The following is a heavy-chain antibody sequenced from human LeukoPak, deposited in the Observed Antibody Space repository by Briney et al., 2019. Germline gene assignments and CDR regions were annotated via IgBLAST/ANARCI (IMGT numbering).Heavy chain of an antibody. J-gene: IGHJ6*02. CDR1: GFTFSSYS. CDR3: AREQWPETYGMDV. D-gene: IGHD6-19*01. V-gene: IGHV3-48*01. CDR2: ISSSSTI. Sequence: PGGSLRLSCAASGFTFSSYSMNWVRQAPGKGLEWVSYISSSSTIYYADSVKGRFTISRDNAKNSLYLQMNSLRAEDTAVYYCAREQWPETYGMDVWGQGTTVSVSS.